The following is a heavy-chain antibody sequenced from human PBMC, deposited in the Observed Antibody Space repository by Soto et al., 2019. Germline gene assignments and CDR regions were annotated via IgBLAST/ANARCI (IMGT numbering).Heavy chain of an antibody. CDR2: IYYSGST. V-gene: IGHV4-59*05. J-gene: IGHJ3*02. CDR3: ARLPRFLEWLWSSSLDAFDI. D-gene: IGHD3-3*01. Sequence: SETLSLTCTVSGDSISSYYWSWIRQPPGRGLEWIGSIYYSGSTYYNPSLKSRVTISVDTSKNQFSLKLSSVTAADTAVYYCARLPRFLEWLWSSSLDAFDIWGQGTMVTVS. CDR1: GDSISSYY.